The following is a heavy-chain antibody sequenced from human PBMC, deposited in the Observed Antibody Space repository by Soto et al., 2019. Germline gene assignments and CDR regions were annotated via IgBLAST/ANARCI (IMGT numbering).Heavy chain of an antibody. CDR1: GFTCSSYG. V-gene: IGHV3-33*01. CDR3: ARVWEGYCISTSCLSPYGMDV. Sequence: QVQLVESGGGVVQPGRSLRLSCAASGFTCSSYGMHWVRQAPGKGLEWVAVIWYDGSNKYYADSVKGRFTISRDNSKNTLYLQMNSLRAEDTAVYYCARVWEGYCISTSCLSPYGMDVWGQGTTVTVSS. D-gene: IGHD2-2*01. CDR2: IWYDGSNK. J-gene: IGHJ6*02.